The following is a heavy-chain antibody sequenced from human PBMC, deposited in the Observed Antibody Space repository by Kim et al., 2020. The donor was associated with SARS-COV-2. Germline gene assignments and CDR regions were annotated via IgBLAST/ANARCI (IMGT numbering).Heavy chain of an antibody. Sequence: SETLSLTCTVSGGSISSSNYYWIRLRQGQGKGLDWIVSNNYSANTYHNLTRKSRVTIDVAKNQNPLSLKSISATAADMAVYSCASFRFMATDGIIGYYG. CDR2: NNYSANT. D-gene: IGHD3-3*02. CDR1: GGSISSSNYY. J-gene: IGHJ6*01. V-gene: IGHV4-39*01. CDR3: ASFRFMATDGIIGYYG.